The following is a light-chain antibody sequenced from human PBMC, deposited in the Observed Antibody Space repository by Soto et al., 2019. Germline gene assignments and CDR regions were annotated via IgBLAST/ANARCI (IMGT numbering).Light chain of an antibody. V-gene: IGKV1-5*01. CDR3: QQYNSYPT. Sequence: DIQMTQSPSTLSASVGDRVTITCRASQGISSWLAWYQQKPGKAPKLLIYDASSLESGVPSRFSGSGSGTEFTLTISSLQPDDFATYYCQQYNSYPTFGGGTKVEIK. CDR2: DAS. J-gene: IGKJ4*01. CDR1: QGISSW.